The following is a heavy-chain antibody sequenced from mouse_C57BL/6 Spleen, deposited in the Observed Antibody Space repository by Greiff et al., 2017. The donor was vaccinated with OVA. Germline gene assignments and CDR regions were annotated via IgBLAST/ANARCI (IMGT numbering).Heavy chain of an antibody. V-gene: IGHV1-82*01. Sequence: VQLQQSGPELVKPGASVTISCKASGYAFSSSWMNWVKQRPGKGLEWIGRIYPGDGDTNYNGKFKGKATLTADKSSSTAYMQLSSLTSEDSAVYFCARGVTTDYFDYWGQGTTLTVSS. J-gene: IGHJ2*01. CDR2: IYPGDGDT. CDR1: GYAFSSSW. CDR3: ARGVTTDYFDY. D-gene: IGHD2-2*01.